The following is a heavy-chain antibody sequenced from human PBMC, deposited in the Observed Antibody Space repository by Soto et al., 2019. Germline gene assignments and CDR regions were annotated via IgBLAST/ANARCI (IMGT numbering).Heavy chain of an antibody. J-gene: IGHJ4*02. Sequence: SETLSLTCTVSGGSISGYSWSWIRQSPGKGLEWIGYIYYSGSTNYNPSLKSRVTISVDTSKNQFSLKLSSVTAADTAVYYCARTETAMAPEDFFDFWGRGPLVPVSS. CDR1: GGSISGYS. D-gene: IGHD5-18*01. CDR2: IYYSGST. CDR3: ARTETAMAPEDFFDF. V-gene: IGHV4-59*01.